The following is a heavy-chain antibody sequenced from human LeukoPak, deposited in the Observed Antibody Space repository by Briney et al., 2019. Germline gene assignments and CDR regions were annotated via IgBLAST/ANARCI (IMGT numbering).Heavy chain of an antibody. CDR1: GYSISSGYY. V-gene: IGHV4-38-2*01. CDR2: IYHSGST. Sequence: PSETLSLTCAVSGYSISSGYYWGWIRQPPGKGLEWIGSIYHSGSTYYIPSLKSRVTISVDTSKNQFSLKLSSVTAADTAVYYCARLYYSYGIMDFDYWGQGTLVTVSS. J-gene: IGHJ4*02. CDR3: ARLYYSYGIMDFDY. D-gene: IGHD5-18*01.